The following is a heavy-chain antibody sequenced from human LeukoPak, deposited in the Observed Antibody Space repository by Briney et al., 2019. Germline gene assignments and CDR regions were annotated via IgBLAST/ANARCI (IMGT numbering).Heavy chain of an antibody. CDR2: INTYNGNT. J-gene: IGHJ4*02. CDR3: ARDPHEFSSGWSQFDY. CDR1: GYTFTNYG. Sequence: ASVKVSCKASGYTFTNYGLSRVRQAPGQGLEWMGWINTYNGNTNYAQKLRGRVTTTTDTSTSTAYMELRSLRSDDTAVYYCARDPHEFSSGWSQFDYWGQGTLVTVSS. V-gene: IGHV1-18*01. D-gene: IGHD6-19*01.